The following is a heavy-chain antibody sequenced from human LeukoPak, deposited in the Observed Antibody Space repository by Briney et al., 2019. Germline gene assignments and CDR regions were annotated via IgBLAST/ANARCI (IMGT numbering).Heavy chain of an antibody. CDR1: GGTFSRYA. V-gene: IGHV1-69*05. J-gene: IGHJ4*02. Sequence: GSSVKVSCKASGGTFSRYAISWVRQAPGQGLEWMGGIIPIFGTANYAQKFQGRVTITTDESTSTAYMELSSLRSEDTAVYYCARDLDGGSCGAFNFWGQGTLVTVSS. CDR2: IIPIFGTA. D-gene: IGHD2-15*01. CDR3: ARDLDGGSCGAFNF.